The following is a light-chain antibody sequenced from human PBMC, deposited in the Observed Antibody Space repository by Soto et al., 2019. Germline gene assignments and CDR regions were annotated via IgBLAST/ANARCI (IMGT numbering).Light chain of an antibody. V-gene: IGKV1-5*03. CDR1: QTIDSS. CDR3: QQYKNYSWT. CDR2: KAS. J-gene: IGKJ1*01. Sequence: DIQLTQSPSTLSASVGDRVTITCRTSQTIDSSLAWYQQKPGKAPQVLIYKASSLESGVPSRFSGSESGTEFTLTISSLQPADFATYYCQQYKNYSWTFGQGTKVEIK.